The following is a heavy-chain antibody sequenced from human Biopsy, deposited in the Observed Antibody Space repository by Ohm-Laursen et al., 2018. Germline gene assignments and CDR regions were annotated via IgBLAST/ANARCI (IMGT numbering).Heavy chain of an antibody. Sequence: ASVKASCKASGYSFTSYYMHWVRQAPGQGLEWMGMINPSGSTTSYPQIFQGRVTMTRDTSKSTVYMELSSLRCADTAVYFCARNTGWYGDLYYFDYWGQGTLVTVSS. V-gene: IGHV1-46*01. CDR3: ARNTGWYGDLYYFDY. D-gene: IGHD6-19*01. CDR1: GYSFTSYY. J-gene: IGHJ4*02. CDR2: INPSGSTT.